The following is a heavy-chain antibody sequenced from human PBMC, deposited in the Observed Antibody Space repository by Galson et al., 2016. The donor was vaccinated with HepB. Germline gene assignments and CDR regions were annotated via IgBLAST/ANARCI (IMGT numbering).Heavy chain of an antibody. V-gene: IGHV3-7*01. J-gene: IGHJ5*02. D-gene: IGHD2-15*01. CDR1: GFTFRNYW. Sequence: SLRLSCADSGFTFRNYWMSWIRQAPGTGLEWVANIKQDGSEKHYVDSVKGRFTISRDNAKNSLYLQMNSLRAEDTAVYYCARGRSILERGWYWFDPWGQGTLVTVSS. CDR2: IKQDGSEK. CDR3: ARGRSILERGWYWFDP.